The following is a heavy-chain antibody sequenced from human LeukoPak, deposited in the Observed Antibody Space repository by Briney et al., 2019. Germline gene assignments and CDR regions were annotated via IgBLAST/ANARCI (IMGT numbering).Heavy chain of an antibody. CDR3: AKVAYYEILKSWFDY. CDR2: ISSSGGRT. V-gene: IGHV3-23*01. J-gene: IGHJ4*02. Sequence: GGSLRLSCAASGFTVSSNYMSWVRQAPGKGLEWVSAISSSGGRTDNADSVKGRFTISRDNSKNTLYLQVNSLRAEDTAVYYCAKVAYYEILKSWFDYWGQGTLVTVSS. CDR1: GFTVSSNY. D-gene: IGHD3-9*01.